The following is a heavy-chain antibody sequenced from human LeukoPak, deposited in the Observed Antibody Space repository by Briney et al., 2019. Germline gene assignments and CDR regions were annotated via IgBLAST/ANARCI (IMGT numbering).Heavy chain of an antibody. CDR2: IYSGGST. CDR1: GFTVSSNY. J-gene: IGHJ3*02. D-gene: IGHD1-14*01. V-gene: IGHV3-66*02. Sequence: GGSLRLSCAASGFTVSSNYMSWVRQAPGKELEWVSIIYSGGSTYYADSVKGRFTISRDNSKNTLYLQMNSLRAEDTAVYFCARGLYNSNLRDAFDIWGQGTMVTVSS. CDR3: ARGLYNSNLRDAFDI.